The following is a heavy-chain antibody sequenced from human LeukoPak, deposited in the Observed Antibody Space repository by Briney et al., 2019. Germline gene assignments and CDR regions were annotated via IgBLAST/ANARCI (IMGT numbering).Heavy chain of an antibody. CDR3: AKGSRGLYSSGWYVDY. V-gene: IGHV3-23*01. CDR1: GFTFSSYA. CDR2: ISGSGAGT. J-gene: IGHJ4*02. Sequence: PGGSLRLSCAASGFTFSSYAMSWVRQAPGKGLEWVSAISGSGAGTYYADSVKGRFSISRGNSKNTLYLQMNSLRGEDTAVYYCAKGSRGLYSSGWYVDYWGQGTLVTVSS. D-gene: IGHD6-19*01.